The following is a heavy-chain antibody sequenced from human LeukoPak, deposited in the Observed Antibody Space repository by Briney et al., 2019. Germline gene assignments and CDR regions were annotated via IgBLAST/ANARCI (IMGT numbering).Heavy chain of an antibody. CDR1: GYTFTNYG. CDR3: ARGHYYDSSGYGFDY. D-gene: IGHD3-22*01. CDR2: ISAYNGNT. J-gene: IGHJ4*02. Sequence: ASVKVSCKASGYTFTNYGISWVRQAPGQGLEWMGWISAYNGNTNYAQKLQGRVTMTTDTSTSTAYMELRSLRSDDTAVYYCARGHYYDSSGYGFDYWGQGTLVTVSS. V-gene: IGHV1-18*01.